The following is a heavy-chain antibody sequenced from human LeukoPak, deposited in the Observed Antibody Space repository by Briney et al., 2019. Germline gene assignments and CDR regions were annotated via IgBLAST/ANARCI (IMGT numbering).Heavy chain of an antibody. CDR2: ISGSRATT. J-gene: IGHJ4*02. D-gene: IGHD3-22*01. V-gene: IGHV3-23*01. CDR1: GFTFSSNA. CDR3: VKSYDSSGYYLPY. Sequence: GGSLRLSCAASGFTFSSNAMSWVRQAPGKGLEWFSAISGSRATTYYADSVKGRFTISRDNSKNTLYLQMNSLRAEDTAVYYCVKSYDSSGYYLPYWGQGTLVTVSS.